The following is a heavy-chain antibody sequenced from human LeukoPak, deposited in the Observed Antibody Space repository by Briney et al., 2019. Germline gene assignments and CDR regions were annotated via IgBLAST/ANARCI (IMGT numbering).Heavy chain of an antibody. J-gene: IGHJ6*02. D-gene: IGHD2/OR15-2a*01. V-gene: IGHV3-7*01. CDR1: GFTFSSYA. CDR3: ARGRFFYGWGIDV. CDR2: IKGDETEK. Sequence: GGSLRLSCAASGFTFSSYAMSWVRQAPGKGLEWVAFIKGDETEKHYVDSLKGRFTISRGNAENSLSLQMNSLTVEDTAVYFCARGRFFYGWGIDVWGQGTTVIVSS.